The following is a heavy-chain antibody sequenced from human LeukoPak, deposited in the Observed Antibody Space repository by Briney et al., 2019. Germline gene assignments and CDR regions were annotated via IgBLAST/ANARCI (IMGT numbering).Heavy chain of an antibody. CDR2: INHSGST. CDR1: GFTFSSYG. D-gene: IGHD3-10*01. V-gene: IGHV4-34*01. Sequence: GSLRLSCAASGFTFSSYGMHWVRQAPGKGLEWIGEINHSGSTNYNPSLKSRVTISVDTSKNQFSLKLSSVTAADTAVYYCARPLRGSGSYLGVWGQGTLVTVSS. J-gene: IGHJ4*02. CDR3: ARPLRGSGSYLGV.